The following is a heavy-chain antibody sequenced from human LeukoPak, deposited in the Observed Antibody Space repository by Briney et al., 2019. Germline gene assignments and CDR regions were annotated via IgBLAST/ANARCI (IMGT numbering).Heavy chain of an antibody. CDR3: ARSRSGYYHKNHPYYFDY. V-gene: IGHV4-34*01. Sequence: PETLYLTCAVYGGSFSAYYWSWFRKPPGKGLGGSGEINHSGSTNYNPSLKSRVTISVDTSKNQFSLKLSSVTAADTAVYYCARSRSGYYHKNHPYYFDYWGQGTLVTVSS. J-gene: IGHJ4*02. CDR2: INHSGST. CDR1: GGSFSAYY. D-gene: IGHD3-3*01.